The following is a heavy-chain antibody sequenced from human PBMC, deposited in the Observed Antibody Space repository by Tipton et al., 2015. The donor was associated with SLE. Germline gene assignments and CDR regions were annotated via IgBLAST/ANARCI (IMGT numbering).Heavy chain of an antibody. V-gene: IGHV4-34*01. D-gene: IGHD1-7*01. CDR1: GGSFSGYY. CDR2: INHSGST. J-gene: IGHJ3*02. CDR3: ARAGTGTSWGAFDI. Sequence: TLSLTCAVYGGSFSGYYWSWIRQPPGKGLEWIGEINHSGSTNYSPSLKSRVSISIDTSKSQFSLKLNSVTAADTAVYYCARAGTGTSWGAFDIWGQGTMVPVSS.